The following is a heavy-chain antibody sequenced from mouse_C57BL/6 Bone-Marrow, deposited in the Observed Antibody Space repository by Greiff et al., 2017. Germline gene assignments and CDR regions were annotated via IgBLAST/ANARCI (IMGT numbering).Heavy chain of an antibody. Sequence: EVMLVESEGGLVQPGSSMKLSCTASGFTFSDYYMAWVRPVPEKGLEWVANINYDGSSTYYLDSLKSRFIISRDNAKNILYLQMSSLKSEDTATYYCAREGYDYDGFAYWGQGTLVTVSA. V-gene: IGHV5-16*01. CDR3: AREGYDYDGFAY. J-gene: IGHJ3*01. CDR2: INYDGSST. D-gene: IGHD2-4*01. CDR1: GFTFSDYY.